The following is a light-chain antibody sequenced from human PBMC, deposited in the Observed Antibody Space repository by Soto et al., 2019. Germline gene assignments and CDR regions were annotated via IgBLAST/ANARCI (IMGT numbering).Light chain of an antibody. Sequence: EIVLTQSPGTLSLSPGERATLSCRAIQSIRRNYLAWYQQKPGQSPRLLISGASSRATGIPDRFSGSGSGTDFTLTISRLEPEDFALYYCQHYVERSPITFGQGTRLENK. CDR1: QSIRRNY. J-gene: IGKJ5*01. CDR2: GAS. V-gene: IGKV3-20*01. CDR3: QHYVERSPIT.